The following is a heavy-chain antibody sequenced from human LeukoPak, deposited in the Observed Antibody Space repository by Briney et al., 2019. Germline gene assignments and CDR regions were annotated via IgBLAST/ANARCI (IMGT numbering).Heavy chain of an antibody. CDR2: ISAYNGNT. V-gene: IGHV1-18*01. J-gene: IGHJ5*02. D-gene: IGHD3-22*01. Sequence: EASVKVSCKASGYTFTSYGISWVRQAPGQGLEWMGWISAYNGNTNYAQKLQGRVTMTTDTSTSTAYMELRSLRSDDTAVYYCARVPYIDYYDSSGYYVGRNEGGNWFDPWGQGTLVTVSS. CDR3: ARVPYIDYYDSSGYYVGRNEGGNWFDP. CDR1: GYTFTSYG.